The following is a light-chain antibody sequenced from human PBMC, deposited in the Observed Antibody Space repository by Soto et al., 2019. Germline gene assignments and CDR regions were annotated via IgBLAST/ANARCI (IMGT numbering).Light chain of an antibody. J-gene: IGLJ1*01. CDR3: QSYESSLRGYF. CDR2: GNS. CDR1: SSNIGAGYD. Sequence: QSVLTQPPSLSGAPGQRVTISCTGSSSNIGAGYDVHWYQQLPGTAPKLLIYGNSNRPSGVPDRFSGSKSGTSASLAITGLQAADEADYYCQSYESSLRGYFFGTVTKLTVL. V-gene: IGLV1-40*01.